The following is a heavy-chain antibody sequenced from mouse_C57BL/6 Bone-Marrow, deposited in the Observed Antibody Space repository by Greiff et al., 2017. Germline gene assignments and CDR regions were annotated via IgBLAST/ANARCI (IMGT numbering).Heavy chain of an antibody. V-gene: IGHV1-80*01. D-gene: IGHD2-1*01. J-gene: IGHJ2*01. CDR1: GYAFSSYW. CDR3: ARTIYYGNYDY. Sequence: QVQLQQSGAELVKPGASVKISCKASGYAFSSYWMNWVKQRPGKGLEWIGQIYPGDGDTNYNGKFKGKATLTADKSSSTAYMQLSSLTSEDSAVYSCARTIYYGNYDYWGQGTTLTVSS. CDR2: IYPGDGDT.